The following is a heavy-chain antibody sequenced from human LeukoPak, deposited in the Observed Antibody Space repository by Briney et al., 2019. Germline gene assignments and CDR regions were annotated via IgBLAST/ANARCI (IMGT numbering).Heavy chain of an antibody. CDR1: GFTFSNYW. V-gene: IGHV3-7*01. J-gene: IGHJ1*01. D-gene: IGHD3-22*01. CDR3: ATYSSLNRREFQY. CDR2: IKTDGSEK. Sequence: GGFLRLSCEGSGFTFSNYWMGWVRQAPGKGLQWVANIKTDGSEKYYVDSVKGRFTISRDNAKNSLYLQMNSLRAEDTAVYYCATYSSLNRREFQYWGQGTLLTVSS.